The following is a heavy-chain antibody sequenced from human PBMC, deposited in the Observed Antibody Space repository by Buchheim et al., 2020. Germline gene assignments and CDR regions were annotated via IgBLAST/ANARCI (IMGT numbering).Heavy chain of an antibody. J-gene: IGHJ4*02. CDR2: IKQDGSEK. CDR1: GFTLSSYW. Sequence: EVQLVESGGGLVQPGGSLRLSCAASGFTLSSYWMSWVRQAPGKGLEWVANIKQDGSEKYYVDSVKGRFTISRDNAKNSLYLQMNSLRAEDTAVYYCASGVLLWFGELFHWGQGTL. D-gene: IGHD3-10*01. CDR3: ASGVLLWFGELFH. V-gene: IGHV3-7*01.